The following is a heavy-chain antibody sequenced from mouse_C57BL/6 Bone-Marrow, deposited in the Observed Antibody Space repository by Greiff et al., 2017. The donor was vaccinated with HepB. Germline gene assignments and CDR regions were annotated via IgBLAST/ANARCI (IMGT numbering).Heavy chain of an antibody. CDR1: GFTFSSYG. J-gene: IGHJ1*03. D-gene: IGHD1-1*01. V-gene: IGHV5-6*02. CDR2: ISSGGSYT. CDR3: AREGYYGSSWYFDV. Sequence: DVKLVESGGDLVKPGGSLKLSCAASGFTFSSYGMSWVRQTPDKRLEWVATISSGGSYTYYPDSVKGRFTISRDNAKNTLYLQMSSLKSEDTAMYYCAREGYYGSSWYFDVWGTGTTVTVSS.